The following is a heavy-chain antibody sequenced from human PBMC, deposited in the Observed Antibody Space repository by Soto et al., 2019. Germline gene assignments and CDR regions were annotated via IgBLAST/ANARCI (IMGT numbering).Heavy chain of an antibody. CDR1: GFTFSSYA. CDR2: ISGSGGST. Sequence: PGGSLRLSCTASGFTFSSYAMSWVRQAPGKGLEWVSAISGSGGSTYYADSVKGRFTISRDNSKNTLYLQMNSLRAEDTAVYYCASAGGIVVVPAAIFDYWGQGTLVTVSS. J-gene: IGHJ4*02. CDR3: ASAGGIVVVPAAIFDY. D-gene: IGHD2-2*02. V-gene: IGHV3-23*01.